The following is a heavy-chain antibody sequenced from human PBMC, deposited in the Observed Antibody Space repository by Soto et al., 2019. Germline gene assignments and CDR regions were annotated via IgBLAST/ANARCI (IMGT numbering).Heavy chain of an antibody. V-gene: IGHV4-30-4*01. CDR3: ARMSYFYDKWYFDL. Sequence: SETLSLTCTVSGASINNNDYYWSWIRQTPGKGLEWIGYVYYSGTTDYIPSLKSRLSMSIDKSQNQFTLKLDSVTAADTATYYCARMSYFYDKWYFDLWGRGTLVTVSS. D-gene: IGHD3-22*01. CDR2: VYYSGTT. CDR1: GASINNNDYY. J-gene: IGHJ2*01.